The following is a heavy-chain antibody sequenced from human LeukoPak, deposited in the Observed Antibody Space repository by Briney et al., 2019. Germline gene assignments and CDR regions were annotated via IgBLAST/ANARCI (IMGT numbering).Heavy chain of an antibody. D-gene: IGHD3-3*01. CDR2: MNPNSGNT. CDR1: GYTFTSYD. Sequence: ASMKVSCKASGYTFTSYDINWVRQATGQGLEWMGWMNPNSGNTGYAQKFQGRVTMTRNTSISTAYMELSSLRSEDTAVYYCARAHYDFWSGYYNAVNWFDPWGPGTLVTVSS. J-gene: IGHJ5*02. V-gene: IGHV1-8*01. CDR3: ARAHYDFWSGYYNAVNWFDP.